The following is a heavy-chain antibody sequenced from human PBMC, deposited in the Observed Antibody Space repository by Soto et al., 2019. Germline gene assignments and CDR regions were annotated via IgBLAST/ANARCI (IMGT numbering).Heavy chain of an antibody. Sequence: EVQLVESGGGLVQPGGSLRLSCAASGFTFSSYSMNWVRQAPGKGLEWVSYIGSSSSTIYYADSVKGRFPISRDNAKNSLYLQMNSLRAEDTAVYYCARADSGYAHGYYYYGMDVWGQGTTVTVSS. CDR1: GFTFSSYS. J-gene: IGHJ6*02. D-gene: IGHD5-12*01. V-gene: IGHV3-48*01. CDR2: IGSSSSTI. CDR3: ARADSGYAHGYYYYGMDV.